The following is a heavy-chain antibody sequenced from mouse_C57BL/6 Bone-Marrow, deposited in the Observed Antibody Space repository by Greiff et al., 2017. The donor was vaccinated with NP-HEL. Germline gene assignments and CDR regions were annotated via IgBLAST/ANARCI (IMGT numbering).Heavy chain of an antibody. V-gene: IGHV1-81*01. J-gene: IGHJ1*03. CDR3: ARRTTVVATKYFDV. Sequence: QVQLKQSGAELARPGASVKLSCKASGYTFTSYGISWVKQRTGQGLEWIGEIYPRSGNTYYNEKFKGKATLTADKSSSTAYMELRSLTSEDSAVYFCARRTTVVATKYFDVWGTGTTVTVSS. CDR1: GYTFTSYG. CDR2: IYPRSGNT. D-gene: IGHD1-1*01.